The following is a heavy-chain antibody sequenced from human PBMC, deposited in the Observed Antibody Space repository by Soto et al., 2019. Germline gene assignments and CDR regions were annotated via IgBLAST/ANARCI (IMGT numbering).Heavy chain of an antibody. CDR1: GGSFSGYY. Sequence: PSETLSLTCAVYGGSFSGYYWSWIRQPPGKGLEWIGEINHSGSTNYNPSLRRRVTISVDTSKNQFSLKLSSVTAADTAVYYCARGCTSSMAYYYMDVWGKGTTVTVSS. V-gene: IGHV4-34*01. D-gene: IGHD2-2*01. CDR3: ARGCTSSMAYYYMDV. J-gene: IGHJ6*03. CDR2: INHSGST.